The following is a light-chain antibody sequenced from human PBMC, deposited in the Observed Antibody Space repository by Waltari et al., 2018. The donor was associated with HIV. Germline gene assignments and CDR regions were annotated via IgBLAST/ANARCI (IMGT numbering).Light chain of an antibody. CDR1: QPLISGY. J-gene: IGKJ4*02. CDR3: QHSFGT. V-gene: IGKV3-20*01. Sequence: EVVLTHSLGTVRFARVERGTLSCRASQPLISGYLAWYQQEPGPAPTLLVYSASNRAAGAPYRFDGGGFGTDFTLTISRLEPEDSAVYYGQHSFGTFGRGTRVEI. CDR2: SAS.